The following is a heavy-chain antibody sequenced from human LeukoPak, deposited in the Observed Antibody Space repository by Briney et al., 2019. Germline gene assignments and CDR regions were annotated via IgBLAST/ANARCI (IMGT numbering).Heavy chain of an antibody. CDR2: FDPEDGET. D-gene: IGHD2-8*01. CDR3: ARGPSMLSGAHDAFDI. CDR1: GYTLTELS. V-gene: IGHV1-24*01. Sequence: ASVKVSCKVSGYTLTELSMHWVRQAPGKGLEWMGGFDPEDGETIYAQKFQGRVTMTEDTSTDTAYMELSSLRSEDTAVYYCARGPSMLSGAHDAFDIWGQGTMVTVSS. J-gene: IGHJ3*02.